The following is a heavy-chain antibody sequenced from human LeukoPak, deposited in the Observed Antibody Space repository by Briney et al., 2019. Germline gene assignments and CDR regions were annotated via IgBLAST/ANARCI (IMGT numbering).Heavy chain of an antibody. J-gene: IGHJ4*02. CDR1: GFTFSSYA. V-gene: IGHV3-30-3*01. D-gene: IGHD1-1*01. Sequence: GRSLSLSCAASGFTFSSYAMHWVRPAPGKGLEWVAVISYDGSNKYYADSVKGRFTISRDNSKNTLYLQMNSLRAEDTAVYYCARAYGTTAFDYWGQGTLVTVSS. CDR2: ISYDGSNK. CDR3: ARAYGTTAFDY.